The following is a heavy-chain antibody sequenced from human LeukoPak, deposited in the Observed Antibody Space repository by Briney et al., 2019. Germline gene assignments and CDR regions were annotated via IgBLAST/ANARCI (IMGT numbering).Heavy chain of an antibody. CDR1: GGSISSSSYY. CDR3: ARGREPPRWPAATSRWFDP. CDR2: IYYGGTT. J-gene: IGHJ5*02. Sequence: PSETLSLTCTVSGGSISSSSYYWGWIRQPPGKGLEWIGSIYYGGTTYYNSSLKSRVTISVDISKNQFSLKVSPVTAADTAVYYCARGREPPRWPAATSRWFDPWGQGTLVTVSS. V-gene: IGHV4-39*07. D-gene: IGHD6-25*01.